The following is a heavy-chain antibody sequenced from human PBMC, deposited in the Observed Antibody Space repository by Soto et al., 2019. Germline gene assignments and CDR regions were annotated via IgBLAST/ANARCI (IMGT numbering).Heavy chain of an antibody. D-gene: IGHD6-19*01. J-gene: IGHJ4*02. CDR3: AKEAPGGWHFFDT. Sequence: PGGSLRLSCAASGFTFRTYGMHWVRQAPGKGLEWVAFISDDGGQKYYGDSVKGRFTISRDNSKNTLSLRMISLRTEDTSVYYCAKEAPGGWHFFDTWGQGTLVTVSS. CDR1: GFTFRTYG. V-gene: IGHV3-30*18. CDR2: ISDDGGQK.